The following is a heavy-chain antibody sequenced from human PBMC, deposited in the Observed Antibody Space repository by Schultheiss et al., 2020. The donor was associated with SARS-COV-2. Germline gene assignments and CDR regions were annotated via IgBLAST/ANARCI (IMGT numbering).Heavy chain of an antibody. V-gene: IGHV3-15*01. Sequence: GESLKISCAASGFTFSNAWMSWVRQAPGKGLEWVGRIKSKTDGGTTDYAAPVKGRFTISRDDSKNTLYLQMNSLKTEDTAVYYCARGNSYGYLTKFDYWGQGTLVTVSS. CDR3: ARGNSYGYLTKFDY. J-gene: IGHJ4*02. CDR1: GFTFSNAW. D-gene: IGHD5-18*01. CDR2: IKSKTDGGTT.